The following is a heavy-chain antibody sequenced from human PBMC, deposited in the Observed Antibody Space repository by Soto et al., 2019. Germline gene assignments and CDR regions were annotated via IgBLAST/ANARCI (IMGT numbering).Heavy chain of an antibody. D-gene: IGHD2-15*01. Sequence: GGSLRLSCAASGFTFSSYAMHWVRQAPGKGLEWVAVISYDGSNKYYADSVKGRFTISRDNSKNTLYLQMNSLRAEDTAVYYCAREVVVAATGYFDYWGQGTLVTVSS. CDR3: AREVVVAATGYFDY. CDR1: GFTFSSYA. CDR2: ISYDGSNK. J-gene: IGHJ4*02. V-gene: IGHV3-30-3*01.